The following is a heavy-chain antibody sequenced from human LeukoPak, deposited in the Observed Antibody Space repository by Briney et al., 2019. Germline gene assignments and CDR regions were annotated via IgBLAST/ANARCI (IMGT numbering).Heavy chain of an antibody. CDR1: GGSFSGYY. CDR3: ARQGESGSYHPYYFDY. D-gene: IGHD1-26*01. J-gene: IGHJ4*02. Sequence: PSETLSLTCAVYGGSFSGYYWSWIRQPPGKGLEWIGEINHSGSTNYNPSLKSRVTISVDTSKNQFSLKLSSVTAADTAVYYCARQGESGSYHPYYFDYWGQGTLVTVSS. CDR2: INHSGST. V-gene: IGHV4-34*01.